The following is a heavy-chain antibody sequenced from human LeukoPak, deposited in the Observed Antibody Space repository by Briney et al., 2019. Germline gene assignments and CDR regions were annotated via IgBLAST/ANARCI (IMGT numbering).Heavy chain of an antibody. CDR3: AKRGNPAVGHHYLDV. CDR1: GFTFSSYD. V-gene: IGHV3-23*01. CDR2: ITLSGGNT. J-gene: IGHJ6*03. D-gene: IGHD2-2*01. Sequence: PGGSLRLSCAASGFTFSSYDMSWVRLAPGKGLEWVSSITLSGGNTFYADSVMGRFTVSRDNSKNTLYLQMNSLSAEDTAVYYCAKRGNPAVGHHYLDVWGKGTTVSVSS.